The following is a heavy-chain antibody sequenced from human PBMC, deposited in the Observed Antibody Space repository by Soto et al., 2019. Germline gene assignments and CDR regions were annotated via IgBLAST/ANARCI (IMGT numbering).Heavy chain of an antibody. CDR3: AKDRPSGSRPYYYGMGV. CDR1: GVTFSNYW. D-gene: IGHD1-26*01. Sequence: PGGSLRLSCAASGVTFSNYWMSWVRQAPGKGLEWVANIKQDGSDKYYVDSVKGRFTISRDNAKNSLYLQMNSLRAEDTAVYYCAKDRPSGSRPYYYGMGVWGQGTTVTVSS. J-gene: IGHJ6*02. CDR2: IKQDGSDK. V-gene: IGHV3-7*01.